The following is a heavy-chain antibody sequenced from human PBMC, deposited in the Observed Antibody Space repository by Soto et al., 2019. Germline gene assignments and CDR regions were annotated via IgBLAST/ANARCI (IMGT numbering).Heavy chain of an antibody. CDR3: ARGQRSKTATAGTGWFDP. Sequence: QLQLQESGSGLLKPSQTLSLNCSVSGDSISSGGLSWNWLRQSPGRGLEWIGYIYYPGLTYYNPSLKSRVSMSLDSSENQVSLSLSSVTAADSAVYYCARGQRSKTATAGTGWFDPWVPGTLVTVSS. V-gene: IGHV4-30-2*06. CDR2: IYYPGLT. CDR1: GDSISSGGLS. J-gene: IGHJ5*02. D-gene: IGHD6-13*01.